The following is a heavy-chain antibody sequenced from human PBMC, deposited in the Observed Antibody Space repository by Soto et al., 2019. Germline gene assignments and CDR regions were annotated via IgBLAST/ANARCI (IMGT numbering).Heavy chain of an antibody. CDR1: GGTFTRYS. J-gene: IGHJ4*02. V-gene: IGHV3-21*06. CDR3: ARESEDLTSNFDY. CDR2: ISSTTNYT. Sequence: GGSLRLSCAASGGTFTRYSMNWVRQAPGKGLEWVSSISSTTNYTYYGDSMKGRFTISRDNAKNSLYPEMNSLRAEDTAVYYCARESEDLTSNFDYWGQGTLVTVSS.